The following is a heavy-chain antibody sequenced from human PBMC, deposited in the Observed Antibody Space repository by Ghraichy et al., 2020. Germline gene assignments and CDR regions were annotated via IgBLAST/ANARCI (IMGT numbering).Heavy chain of an antibody. CDR1: GFTFDDYA. V-gene: IGHV3-9*01. D-gene: IGHD6-19*01. J-gene: IGHJ6*02. Sequence: GGSRRLSCAASGFTFDDYAMHWVRQAPGKGLEWVSGISWNSGSIGYADSVKGRFTISRDNAKNSLYLQMNSLRAEDTALYYCAKDIFEQWPPLGVGMDVWGQGTTVTVSS. CDR3: AKDIFEQWPPLGVGMDV. CDR2: ISWNSGSI.